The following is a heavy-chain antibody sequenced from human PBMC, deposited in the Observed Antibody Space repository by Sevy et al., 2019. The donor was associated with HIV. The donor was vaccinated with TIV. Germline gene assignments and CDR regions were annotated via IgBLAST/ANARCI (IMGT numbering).Heavy chain of an antibody. CDR3: ARHLSGTNPYFDY. Sequence: GESLKIPCKGSGYSFTSYWIGWVRQMPGKGLEWMGIIYPGDSDTRYSPSFQGQVTISADKSISTAYLQWSSLKASDSAMYYCARHLSGTNPYFDYWGQGTLVTVSS. D-gene: IGHD1-1*01. CDR2: IYPGDSDT. CDR1: GYSFTSYW. V-gene: IGHV5-51*01. J-gene: IGHJ4*02.